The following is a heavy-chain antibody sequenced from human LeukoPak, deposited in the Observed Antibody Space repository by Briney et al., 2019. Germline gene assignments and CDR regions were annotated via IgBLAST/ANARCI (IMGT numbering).Heavy chain of an antibody. CDR1: GFTFSSYA. Sequence: GGSLRLSCAASGFTFSSYAMSWVRQAPGKGLKWVSTINDNGAGTYYADSVKGRFTISRDNSYNTVSLQMNSLRAEDTALYYCAKSDCGTIGCKLLNYWGQGTLVTVSS. CDR2: INDNGAGT. V-gene: IGHV3-23*01. D-gene: IGHD2-21*01. CDR3: AKSDCGTIGCKLLNY. J-gene: IGHJ4*02.